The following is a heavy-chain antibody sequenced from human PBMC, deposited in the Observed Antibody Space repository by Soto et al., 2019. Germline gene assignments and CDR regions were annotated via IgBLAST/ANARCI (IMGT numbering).Heavy chain of an antibody. CDR1: GFTFSSYW. CDR3: AKHFVNGEVDY. D-gene: IGHD3-10*01. CDR2: INSDGSST. Sequence: SLRLSCAASGFTFSSYWMHWVRQAPGKGLVWVSRINSDGSSTSYADSVKGRFTISRDNSKNTLYLQMNSLTAEDTAVYYCAKHFVNGEVDYWGQGTPVT. J-gene: IGHJ4*02. V-gene: IGHV3-74*01.